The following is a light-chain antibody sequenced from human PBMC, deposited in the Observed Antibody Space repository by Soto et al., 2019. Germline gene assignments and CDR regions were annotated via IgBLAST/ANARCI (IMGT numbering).Light chain of an antibody. J-gene: IGKJ1*01. Sequence: IQMTQSPSTLSASVGDRVTITCRASQSISSWLAWYQQKPGKAPKLLIYKASSLESGVPSRFSGSGSGTEFTLTISSLQPDDFATYYCQQYNSWWTFGQGTKVDI. CDR1: QSISSW. CDR2: KAS. V-gene: IGKV1-5*03. CDR3: QQYNSWWT.